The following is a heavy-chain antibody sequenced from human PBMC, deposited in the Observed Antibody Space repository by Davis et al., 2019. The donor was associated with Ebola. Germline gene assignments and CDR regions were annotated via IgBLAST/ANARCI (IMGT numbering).Heavy chain of an antibody. J-gene: IGHJ6*03. V-gene: IGHV4-34*01. CDR2: INHSGST. CDR1: GGSFSGYY. CDR3: ARLEPGGDYYYYMDV. D-gene: IGHD4-17*01. Sequence: PGGSLRLSCAVYGGSFSGYYWSWIRQPPGKGLEWIGEINHSGSTNYNPSLKSRVTISVDTSKNQFSLKLSSVTAADTAVYYCARLEPGGDYYYYMDVWGKGTTVTVSS.